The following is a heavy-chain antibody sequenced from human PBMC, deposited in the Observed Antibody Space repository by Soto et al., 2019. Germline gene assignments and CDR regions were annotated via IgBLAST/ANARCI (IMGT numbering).Heavy chain of an antibody. CDR3: ARGDSSGYLYYYYHGMDV. CDR2: IYYSGST. CDR1: GGSISSSSYY. D-gene: IGHD3-22*01. J-gene: IGHJ6*02. V-gene: IGHV4-39*01. Sequence: SETLSLTCTVSGGSISSSSYYWGWLRQPPGKGLEWIGSIYYSGSTYYNPSLKSRVTISVDTSKNQFSLKLSSVTAADTAVYYCARGDSSGYLYYYYHGMDVWGQGTTVTVSS.